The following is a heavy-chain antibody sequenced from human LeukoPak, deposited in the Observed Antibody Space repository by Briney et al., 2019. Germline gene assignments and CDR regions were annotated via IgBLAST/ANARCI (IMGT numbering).Heavy chain of an antibody. V-gene: IGHV3-30*18. CDR1: GFTFSSYG. CDR3: AKDPHSGSYYAMYYYYYGMDV. J-gene: IGHJ6*02. D-gene: IGHD1-26*01. Sequence: GGSPRLSCAASGFTFSSYGMHWVRQAPGKGLEWVAVISYDGSNKYYADSVKGRFTISRDNSKNTLYLQMNSLRAGDTAVYYCAKDPHSGSYYAMYYYYYGMDVWGQGTTVTVSS. CDR2: ISYDGSNK.